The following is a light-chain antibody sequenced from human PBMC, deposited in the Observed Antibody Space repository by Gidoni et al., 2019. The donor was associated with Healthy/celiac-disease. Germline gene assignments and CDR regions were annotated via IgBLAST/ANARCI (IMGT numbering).Light chain of an antibody. V-gene: IGKV3-20*01. Sequence: EIVLTQSPGTLSLSPGARATLSCRASQSVSSSYLAWYQQKPGRAPRLLIYGASSRATGIPDRFSGSGSGTDFTLTISRLEPEDFAVYYCQQYGSSLWTFGQGTKVEIK. CDR2: GAS. CDR3: QQYGSSLWT. J-gene: IGKJ1*01. CDR1: QSVSSSY.